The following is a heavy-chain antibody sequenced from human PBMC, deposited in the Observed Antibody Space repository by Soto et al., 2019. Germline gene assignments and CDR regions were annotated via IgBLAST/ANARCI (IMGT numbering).Heavy chain of an antibody. CDR3: ARGWVYCSGGSCYPDAFDI. V-gene: IGHV1-18*01. J-gene: IGHJ3*02. D-gene: IGHD2-15*01. CDR2: ISAYNGNA. Sequence: ASVKVSCKASGYTFTSYGISWVRQAPGQGLEWMGWISAYNGNANYAQKLQGRVTITTDTSASTAYMELSSLRSEDTAVYYCARGWVYCSGGSCYPDAFDIWGQGTMVTVSS. CDR1: GYTFTSYG.